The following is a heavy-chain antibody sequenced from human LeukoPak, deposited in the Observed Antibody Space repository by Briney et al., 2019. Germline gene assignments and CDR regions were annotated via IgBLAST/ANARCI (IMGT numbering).Heavy chain of an antibody. Sequence: GESLKISCNGSGYSFTSYWIGWVRQMPGKGLEWMGIIYPGDSDTRYSPSFQGQVTISADKSISTAYLQWSSLKASDTAMYYCARGGIWGPSAIRVFDYWGQGTLVTVSS. CDR3: ARGGIWGPSAIRVFDY. CDR2: IYPGDSDT. J-gene: IGHJ4*02. CDR1: GYSFTSYW. D-gene: IGHD3-16*01. V-gene: IGHV5-51*01.